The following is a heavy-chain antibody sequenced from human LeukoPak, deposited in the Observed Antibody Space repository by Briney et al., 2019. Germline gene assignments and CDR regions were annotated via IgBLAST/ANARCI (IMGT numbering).Heavy chain of an antibody. CDR3: ARVWRVGWYYFDY. D-gene: IGHD6-19*01. V-gene: IGHV1-69*06. Sequence: SVKVSCKASGGTFSSYAISWVRQAPGQGLEWMGGIIPIFGTANYAQKFQGRVTITADKSTSTAYMELSSLRSEDTAVYYCARVWRVGWYYFDYWGQGTLATVSS. CDR2: IIPIFGTA. J-gene: IGHJ4*02. CDR1: GGTFSSYA.